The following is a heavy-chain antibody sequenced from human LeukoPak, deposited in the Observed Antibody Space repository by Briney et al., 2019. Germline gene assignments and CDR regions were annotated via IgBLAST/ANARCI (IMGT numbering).Heavy chain of an antibody. V-gene: IGHV3-23*01. CDR2: ISGTGSST. CDR1: GFNLIRSA. D-gene: IGHD6-13*01. CDR3: AKSFYSSSWEMNYFEF. J-gene: IGHJ4*02. Sequence: PGGSLRLSCAASGFNLIRSAMRWVRQAPGEGLEWVSTISGTGSSTFYADHVKGRFTISRDTSKRTLYLQLNSLTVADMAVYFCAKSFYSSSWEMNYFEFWGRGTLVTVSS.